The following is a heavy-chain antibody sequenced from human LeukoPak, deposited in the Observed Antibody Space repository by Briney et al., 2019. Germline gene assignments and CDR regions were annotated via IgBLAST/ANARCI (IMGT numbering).Heavy chain of an antibody. Sequence: ASVKVPCKASGGTLSSYAISWVRQAPGQGLEWMERIIPIFGTANHAQKFQGRVTMTTDESTSTAYMELSSRRSEDTALYYCARDMASGLYFYSGQGTLVTVSS. CDR1: GGTLSSYA. J-gene: IGHJ4*02. D-gene: IGHD6-19*01. CDR2: IIPIFGTA. CDR3: ARDMASGLYFY. V-gene: IGHV1-69*05.